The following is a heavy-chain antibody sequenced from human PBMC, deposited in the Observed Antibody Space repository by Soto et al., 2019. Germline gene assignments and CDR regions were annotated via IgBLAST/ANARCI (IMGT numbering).Heavy chain of an antibody. V-gene: IGHV4-34*01. CDR2: INHSGST. Sequence: QVQLQQWGAGLLKPSETLSLTCAVYGGSFSGYYWSWIRQPPGKGLEWIGEINHSGSTNYNPSLKRRVTISVDTSKNQFSLKLSSVTAADTAVYYCARGVISYGSGTYYFDYWGQGTLVTVSS. D-gene: IGHD3-10*01. CDR3: ARGVISYGSGTYYFDY. CDR1: GGSFSGYY. J-gene: IGHJ4*02.